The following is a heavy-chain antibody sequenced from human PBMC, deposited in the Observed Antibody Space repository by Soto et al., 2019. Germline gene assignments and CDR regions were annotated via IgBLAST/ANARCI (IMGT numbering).Heavy chain of an antibody. D-gene: IGHD1-1*01. CDR3: AGYPTGDAMDV. V-gene: IGHV4-59*01. J-gene: IGHJ6*02. CDR2: IYYSGST. Sequence: QVQLQESGPGLVKPSETLSLTCTVSGGSISSYYWSWIRQPPGKGLEWIGYIYYSGSTNYNPSLRSRVTMSLDTSKNQCSLKLRSVTAADTAVYSCAGYPTGDAMDVWGQGTTVTVSS. CDR1: GGSISSYY.